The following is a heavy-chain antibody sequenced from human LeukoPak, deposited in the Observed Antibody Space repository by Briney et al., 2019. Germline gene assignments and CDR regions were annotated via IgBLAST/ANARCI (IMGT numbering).Heavy chain of an antibody. CDR2: ISGSGGST. CDR3: AILSVVPAAIPYDY. J-gene: IGHJ4*02. D-gene: IGHD2-2*01. Sequence: GGSLRLSCAASGFTFSSYAMSWVRQAPGKGLEWVSAISGSGGSTYYADSVKGRFTISRDNSKNTLYLQMNSLRAEDTAVYYCAILSVVPAAIPYDYWGQGTLVTVSS. CDR1: GFTFSSYA. V-gene: IGHV3-23*01.